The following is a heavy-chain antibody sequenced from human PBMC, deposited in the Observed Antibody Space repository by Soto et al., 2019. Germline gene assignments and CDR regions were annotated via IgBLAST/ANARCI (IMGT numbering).Heavy chain of an antibody. J-gene: IGHJ5*02. V-gene: IGHV4-59*12. Sequence: SETLSLTCTVSGGSISSYYWSWIRQPPGKGPEWIGYIYYTGATNHNPSLKSRVTISIDRSKNQLSLKLSSVTAADTAVYYCARVPGPWGQGTLVTVSS. CDR1: GGSISSYY. CDR3: ARVPGP. CDR2: IYYTGAT. D-gene: IGHD3-10*01.